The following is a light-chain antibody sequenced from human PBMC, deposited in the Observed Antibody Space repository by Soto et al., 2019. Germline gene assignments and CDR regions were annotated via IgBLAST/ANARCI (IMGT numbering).Light chain of an antibody. CDR3: LHDYNYTWP. V-gene: IGKV3D-7*01. CDR1: HSVSSSY. CDR2: GSS. Sequence: EIVFTQSPGTLSFSPGERATLSCRASHSVSSSYLAWYQQKPGQAPRLLMYGSSSRATGVPARFSGSGSGTDFTLTISSLQPEDFATYYCLHDYNYTWPFAPGTKVDIK. J-gene: IGKJ1*01.